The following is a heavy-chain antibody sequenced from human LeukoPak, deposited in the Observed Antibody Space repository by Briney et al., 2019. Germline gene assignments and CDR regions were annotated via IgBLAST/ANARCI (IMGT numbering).Heavy chain of an antibody. CDR2: INHSGST. J-gene: IGHJ6*03. CDR3: ARADYYGSGSYGGYYYYYMDV. V-gene: IGHV4-34*01. Sequence: PSETLSLTCAVYGGSFSGYYWSWIRQPPGKGLEWIGEINHSGSTNYNPSLKSRVTISVDTSKNQFSLKLSSVTAVDTAVYYCARADYYGSGSYGGYYYYYMDVWGKGTTVTVSS. CDR1: GGSFSGYY. D-gene: IGHD3-10*01.